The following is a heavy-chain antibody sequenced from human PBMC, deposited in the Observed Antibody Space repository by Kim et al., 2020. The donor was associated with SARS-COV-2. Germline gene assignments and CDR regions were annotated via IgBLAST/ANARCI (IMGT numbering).Heavy chain of an antibody. Sequence: ASVKVSCKASGYTFTSYGISWVRQAPGQGLEWMGWISAYNGNTNYAQKLQGRVTMTTDTSTSTAYMELRSLRSDDTAVYYCARDLVDIVATISGYFDYWGQGTLVTVSS. CDR3: ARDLVDIVATISGYFDY. D-gene: IGHD5-12*01. J-gene: IGHJ4*02. V-gene: IGHV1-18*01. CDR2: ISAYNGNT. CDR1: GYTFTSYG.